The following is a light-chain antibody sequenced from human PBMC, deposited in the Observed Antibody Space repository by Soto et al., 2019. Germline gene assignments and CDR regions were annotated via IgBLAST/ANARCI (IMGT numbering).Light chain of an antibody. J-gene: IGKJ1*01. V-gene: IGKV3-20*01. CDR3: QQYLASPPWT. CDR2: GTS. CDR1: QSVNSGY. Sequence: EVVLTQSPGTLSLSPGERAILSCRASQSVNSGYLAWYQQKPGQAPRLLIYGTSIRAAGIPDRFSGSGSGTDFTLTINRLEPEDFAVYSCQQYLASPPWTFGQGTKVE.